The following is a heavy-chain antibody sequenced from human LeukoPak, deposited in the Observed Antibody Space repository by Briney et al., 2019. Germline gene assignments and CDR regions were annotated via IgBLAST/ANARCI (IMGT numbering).Heavy chain of an antibody. D-gene: IGHD1-26*01. J-gene: IGHJ4*02. V-gene: IGHV4-39*07. Sequence: SETLSLTCTVSGGSISSSSYYWGWIRQPPGKGLEWIGSIYYSGSTYYNPSLKSRVTISVDTSKNQFSLKLSSVTAADTAVYYCARGLLRPGYFDYWGQGTLVTVSS. CDR3: ARGLLRPGYFDY. CDR1: GGSISSSSYY. CDR2: IYYSGST.